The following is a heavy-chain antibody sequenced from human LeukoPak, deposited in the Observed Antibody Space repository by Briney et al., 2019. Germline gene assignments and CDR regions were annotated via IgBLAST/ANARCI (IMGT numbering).Heavy chain of an antibody. CDR3: ARRGIVKGDI. CDR1: GFTFSSYS. D-gene: IGHD2/OR15-2a*01. Sequence: GGSLRLSCAASGFTFSSYSMNWVRQAPGKGLEWVSSISSSSSYIYYADLVKGRFTISRDNAKHSLYLQMNSLRAEDTAVYYCARRGIVKGDIWGQGTMVSVSS. V-gene: IGHV3-21*01. J-gene: IGHJ3*02. CDR2: ISSSSSYI.